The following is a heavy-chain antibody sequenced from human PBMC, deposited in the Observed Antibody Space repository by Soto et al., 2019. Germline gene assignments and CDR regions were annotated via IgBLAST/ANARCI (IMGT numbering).Heavy chain of an antibody. CDR1: GGSIRNYY. CDR3: AREIAVAGTHYFDY. D-gene: IGHD6-19*01. V-gene: IGHV4-59*01. CDR2: IYYSGSI. Sequence: PSETLSLPCPVSGGSIRNYYWSWIRQPPGKGLEWIGYIYYSGSINYNPSLKSRVTISEDTSKNQFSLKMSSVTAADTAVYYCAREIAVAGTHYFDYWGQGTLVTVSS. J-gene: IGHJ4*02.